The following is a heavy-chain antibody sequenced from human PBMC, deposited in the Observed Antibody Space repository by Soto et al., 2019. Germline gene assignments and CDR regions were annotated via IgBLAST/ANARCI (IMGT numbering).Heavy chain of an antibody. CDR1: GASISSYY. J-gene: IGHJ4*02. CDR3: ARDSRLGFPDY. V-gene: IGHV4-59*12. Sequence: SETLSLTCTVSGASISSYYWSWIRQPPGKGLEWIGYIYYSGSTNYNPSLKSRVTISVDTSKNQFSLKLSSVTAADTAVYYCARDSRLGFPDYWGQGTLVTVSS. CDR2: IYYSGST. D-gene: IGHD3-16*01.